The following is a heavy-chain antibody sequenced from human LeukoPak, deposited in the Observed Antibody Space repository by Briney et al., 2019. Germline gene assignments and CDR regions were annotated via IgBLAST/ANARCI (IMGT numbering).Heavy chain of an antibody. Sequence: PGGSLRLSCAGSGFTFTNYWMTWVRQVPGKGLEWVANIRQDGGEKYYEDSVKGRSTISRDNAKNSLYLQMDSLRAEDTAVYYCASDRTYDISGYRFDLWGQGTLVTVSS. CDR1: GFTFTNYW. V-gene: IGHV3-7*01. CDR3: ASDRTYDISGYRFDL. J-gene: IGHJ4*02. D-gene: IGHD3-22*01. CDR2: IRQDGGEK.